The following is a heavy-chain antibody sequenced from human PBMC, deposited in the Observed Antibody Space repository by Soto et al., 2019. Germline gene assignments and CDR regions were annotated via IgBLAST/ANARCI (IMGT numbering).Heavy chain of an antibody. CDR1: GFTFSSYG. J-gene: IGHJ4*02. D-gene: IGHD6-13*01. V-gene: IGHV3-30*18. CDR2: ISYDGSNK. CDR3: AKGGSGRAGDYFDY. Sequence: GGSLRLSCAASGFTFSSYGMHWVRQAPGKGLEWVAVISYDGSNKYYADSVKGRFTISRDNSKNTLYLQMNSLRAEYTAVYYCAKGGSGRAGDYFDYWGQGTLVTVSS.